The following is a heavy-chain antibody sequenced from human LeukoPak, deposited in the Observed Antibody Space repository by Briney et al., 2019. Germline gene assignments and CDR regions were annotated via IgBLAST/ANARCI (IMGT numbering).Heavy chain of an antibody. CDR3: ARGDIVGATTTPFDY. D-gene: IGHD1-26*01. CDR2: IWYDGSNQ. J-gene: IGHJ4*02. V-gene: IGHV3-33*08. CDR1: GFTFRSYG. Sequence: PGGSLRLSCAVSGFTFRSYGMHWVRQAPGKGLEWVAVIWYDGSNQYYADSVKGRFTISRDNSKNTLYLQMNSLRAEDTAVYYCARGDIVGATTTPFDYWGQGTLVTVSS.